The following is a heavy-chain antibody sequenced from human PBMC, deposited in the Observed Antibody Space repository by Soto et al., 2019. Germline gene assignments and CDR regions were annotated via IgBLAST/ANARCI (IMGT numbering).Heavy chain of an antibody. CDR3: ARNSGYDTDGFDY. Sequence: GESLKISCQGSGYSSTSYWIGWVRQMPGKGLEWVGIIYPGDSDTRYSPSFQGQVTISADKSISTAYLQWSSLKASDTAMYYCARNSGYDTDGFDYWGQGTLVTVSS. D-gene: IGHD5-12*01. CDR2: IYPGDSDT. CDR1: GYSSTSYW. V-gene: IGHV5-51*01. J-gene: IGHJ4*02.